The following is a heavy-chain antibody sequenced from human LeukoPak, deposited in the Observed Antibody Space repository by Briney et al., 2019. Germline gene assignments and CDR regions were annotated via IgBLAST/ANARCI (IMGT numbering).Heavy chain of an antibody. V-gene: IGHV1-8*03. CDR1: GYTFTSYD. Sequence: ASVTVSCKASGYTFTSYDINWVRQAPGQGLEWMGWMNPNSGNTGYAQKFQGRVTITRNTSISTAYMELSSLRSEDTAVYYCAKDQKLAYYDILTGPGGDAFDIWGQGTMVTVSS. J-gene: IGHJ3*02. CDR3: AKDQKLAYYDILTGPGGDAFDI. CDR2: MNPNSGNT. D-gene: IGHD3-9*01.